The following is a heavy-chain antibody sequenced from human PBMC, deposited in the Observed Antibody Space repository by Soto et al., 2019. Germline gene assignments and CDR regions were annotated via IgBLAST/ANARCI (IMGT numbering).Heavy chain of an antibody. J-gene: IGHJ5*02. V-gene: IGHV3-23*01. Sequence: PGGSLRLSCAASGFTFSSYAMSWDRQAPGQGLEWVSAISGSGGSTYYADSVKGRFTISRDNSKNTLYLQMNSLRAEDTAVYYCAKGLGMEVRFLDYIKIGFDPWGQGTLVTVSS. CDR1: GFTFSSYA. D-gene: IGHD3-3*01. CDR2: ISGSGGST. CDR3: AKGLGMEVRFLDYIKIGFDP.